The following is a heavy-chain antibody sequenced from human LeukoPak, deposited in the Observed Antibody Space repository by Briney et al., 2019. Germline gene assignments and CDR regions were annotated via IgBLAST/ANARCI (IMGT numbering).Heavy chain of an antibody. CDR1: GASITSYY. D-gene: IGHD2-2*01. Sequence: PSETLSLTCTVSGASITSYYWGWIRQPPGKGLEWIGSMYHSGDTYYNPSLKSRVTISVDTSKNQLSLKLSSVTAADTAVYYCARSKAHLSTSWYGTWFDPWGQGTLVTVSS. J-gene: IGHJ5*02. CDR3: ARSKAHLSTSWYGTWFDP. V-gene: IGHV4-38-2*02. CDR2: MYHSGDT.